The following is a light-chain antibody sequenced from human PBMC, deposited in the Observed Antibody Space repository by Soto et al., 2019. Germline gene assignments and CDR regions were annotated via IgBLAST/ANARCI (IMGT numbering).Light chain of an antibody. V-gene: IGKV3-11*01. CDR3: QQRSAWPWT. CDR1: HSVGSL. Sequence: EIVLTQSPATLSLSPGDRATLSCRASHSVGSLLAWYQQKPGQAPRLLIYFASNSATGIPPRCSGSGSGTDFTLTIDSLEPEDFALFYCQQRSAWPWTFGQGTMVEIK. J-gene: IGKJ1*01. CDR2: FAS.